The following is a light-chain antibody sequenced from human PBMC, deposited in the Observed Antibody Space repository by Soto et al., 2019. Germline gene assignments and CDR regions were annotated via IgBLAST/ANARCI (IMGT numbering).Light chain of an antibody. J-gene: IGKJ5*01. Sequence: DIQMTQSPSSLSASVGDRVTITCRASESISNYLNWYQQKPGKAPKVLIYGASSLQSGDPSRLSASGSSTDFTLTISSLQPEDFATYYCQQSYKGITFGQGTRLEI. CDR3: QQSYKGIT. CDR1: ESISNY. CDR2: GAS. V-gene: IGKV1-39*01.